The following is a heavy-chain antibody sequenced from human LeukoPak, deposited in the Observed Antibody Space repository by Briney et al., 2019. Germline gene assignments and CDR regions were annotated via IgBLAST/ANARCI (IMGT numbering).Heavy chain of an antibody. Sequence: PSETLSLTCAVYGGSFGGYYWSWIRQPPGKGLEWIGEIDHSGSTNYNPSLKSRVTTSVDTSKNQFSLKLNSVTAADTAVYYCARTNTVFYYFDYWGQGTLITVSS. D-gene: IGHD1/OR15-1a*01. CDR3: ARTNTVFYYFDY. V-gene: IGHV4-34*01. J-gene: IGHJ4*02. CDR2: IDHSGST. CDR1: GGSFGGYY.